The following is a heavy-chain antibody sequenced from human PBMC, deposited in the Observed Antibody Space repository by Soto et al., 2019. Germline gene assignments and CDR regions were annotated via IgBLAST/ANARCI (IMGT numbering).Heavy chain of an antibody. J-gene: IGHJ5*02. CDR2: IRSKAYGGTT. V-gene: IGHV3-49*03. CDR3: TRVQPLGSMLHSTSRGWVWFDP. Sequence: SLSLSFTASGFTFGDYAMSWFRQAPGKGLEWVGFIRSKAYGGTTEYAASVKGRFTISRDDSKSIAYLQMNSLKTEDTAVYYCTRVQPLGSMLHSTSRGWVWFDPWGQGTLVTVSS. D-gene: IGHD6-13*01. CDR1: GFTFGDYA.